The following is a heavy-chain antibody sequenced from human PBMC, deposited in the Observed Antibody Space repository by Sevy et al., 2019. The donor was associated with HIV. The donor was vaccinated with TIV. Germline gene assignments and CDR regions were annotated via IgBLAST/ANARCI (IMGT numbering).Heavy chain of an antibody. CDR3: AKHFIPDIPDGWFFDV. Sequence: GGSLRLSCGASGFTFNTYAMSWVRQTPRKGLEWVASIGGRGSATIYADSVKGRFTISRDNSRNILYLQLNSLRVEDSTLYYCAKHFIPDIPDGWFFDVWGRGTLVIVSS. D-gene: IGHD3-9*01. V-gene: IGHV3-23*01. CDR1: GFTFNTYA. CDR2: IGGRGSAT. J-gene: IGHJ2*01.